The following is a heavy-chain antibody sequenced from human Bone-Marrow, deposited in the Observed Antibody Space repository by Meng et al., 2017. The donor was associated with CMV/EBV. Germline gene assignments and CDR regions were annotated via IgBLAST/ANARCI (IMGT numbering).Heavy chain of an antibody. V-gene: IGHV3-30*02. CDR1: GFTFSSYG. Sequence: GESLKISCAASGFTFSSYGMHWVRQAPGKGLEWVAFIRYDGSNKYYVDSVEGRFTISRDNSKNTMYLQMNSLRAEDTAVYNCAKDEWEWEPLKGPPFDYWSQGTVVTVSS. CDR2: IRYDGSNK. D-gene: IGHD1-26*01. J-gene: IGHJ4*02. CDR3: AKDEWEWEPLKGPPFDY.